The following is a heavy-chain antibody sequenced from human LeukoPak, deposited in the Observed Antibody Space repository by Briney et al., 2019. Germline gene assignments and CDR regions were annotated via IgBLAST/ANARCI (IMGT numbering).Heavy chain of an antibody. Sequence: PGGSLRLSCAASGVTVSSHVMNWVRQAPGKGLEWVSGMSGLDGTTYYADSVTGRFTISRDNSKNTLHLHMNSLRAEDTAVYYCAKSISMIRSPSEYWGQGTLVTVSS. CDR1: GVTVSSHV. CDR3: AKSISMIRSPSEY. CDR2: MSGLDGTT. D-gene: IGHD3-10*01. V-gene: IGHV3-23*01. J-gene: IGHJ4*02.